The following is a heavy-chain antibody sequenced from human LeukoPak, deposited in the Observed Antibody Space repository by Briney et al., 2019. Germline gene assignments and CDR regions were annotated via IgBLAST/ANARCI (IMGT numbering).Heavy chain of an antibody. V-gene: IGHV4-4*07. CDR1: GGSISSYY. Sequence: SETLSLTCTVSGGSISSYYWSWIRQPAGKGLEWIGRIYTSGSTNYNPSLKSRVTMSVDTSKNQFSLKLSSVTAADTAVYYCARGGHIVVVTAILRSYGMDVWGQGTTVTVSS. D-gene: IGHD2-21*02. CDR2: IYTSGST. J-gene: IGHJ6*02. CDR3: ARGGHIVVVTAILRSYGMDV.